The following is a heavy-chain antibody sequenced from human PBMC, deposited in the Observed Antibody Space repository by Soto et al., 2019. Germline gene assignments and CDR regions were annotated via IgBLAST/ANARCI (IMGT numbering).Heavy chain of an antibody. Sequence: PGGSLRLSCAASGFTFSSYGMHWVRQAPGKGLEWVAVIWYDGSNKYYADSVRGRFTISRDNSKNTLYLQMNSLRAEDTAVYYCASSYCSGGSCYRESDFDYWGQGTLVTVSS. J-gene: IGHJ4*02. D-gene: IGHD2-15*01. CDR2: IWYDGSNK. V-gene: IGHV3-33*01. CDR3: ASSYCSGGSCYRESDFDY. CDR1: GFTFSSYG.